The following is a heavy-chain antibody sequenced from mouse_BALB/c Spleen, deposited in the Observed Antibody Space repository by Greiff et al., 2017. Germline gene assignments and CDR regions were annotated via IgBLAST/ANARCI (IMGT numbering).Heavy chain of an antibody. CDR1: GFTFNTYA. V-gene: IGHV10-1*02. CDR2: IRSKSNNYAT. J-gene: IGHJ2*01. Sequence: EVQGVESGGGLVQPKGSLKLSCAASGFTFNTYAMNWVRQAPGKGLEWVARIRSKSNNYATYYADSVKDRFTISRDDSQSMLYLQMNNLKTEDTAMDYCVRRGFDYWGQGTTLTVSS. CDR3: VRRGFDY.